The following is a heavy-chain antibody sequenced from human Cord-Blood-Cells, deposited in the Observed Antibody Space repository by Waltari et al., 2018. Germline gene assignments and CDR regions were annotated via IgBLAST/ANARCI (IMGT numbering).Heavy chain of an antibody. D-gene: IGHD3-3*01. CDR1: GFTFSSYA. CDR3: AKSHRRITIFGVVTDDFDY. J-gene: IGHJ4*02. CDR2: ISGSGGST. V-gene: IGHV3-23*01. Sequence: EVQLLESGGGLVQPGGSLRLSCAASGFTFSSYAMSWVRQAPGKGLEWVSAISGSGGSTYYADSVKGRLTSSRDNSKNTLYLQMNSLRAEDTAVYYCAKSHRRITIFGVVTDDFDYWGQGTLVTVSS.